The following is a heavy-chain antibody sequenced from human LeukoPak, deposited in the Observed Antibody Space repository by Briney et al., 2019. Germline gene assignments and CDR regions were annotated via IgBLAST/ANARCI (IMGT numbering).Heavy chain of an antibody. D-gene: IGHD1-14*01. CDR3: AKSTGTLSSYYYYMDV. Sequence: GGSLRLSCAASEFTFSNYWMSWVRQAPGKGLEWVANIKQDGSEKHYVASVKGRFTISRDNSKNTLYLQMNSLRAEDTAVYYCAKSTGTLSSYYYYMDVWGKGTTVTVSS. CDR1: EFTFSNYW. J-gene: IGHJ6*03. CDR2: IKQDGSEK. V-gene: IGHV3-7*01.